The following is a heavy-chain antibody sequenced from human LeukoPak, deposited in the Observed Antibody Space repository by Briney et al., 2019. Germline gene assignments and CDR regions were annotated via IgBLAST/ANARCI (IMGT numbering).Heavy chain of an antibody. D-gene: IGHD1-1*01. CDR1: GLAFSAYK. Sequence: GGSLRLSCAASGLAFSAYKMHWVRQAPRKGLEWVSTISNSGDATYYADSVKGRFTISRDNSKNTLYLQMNSLRAEDTAVYYCAKAPPYKKYFDYWGQGTLVTVSS. CDR3: AKAPPYKKYFDY. CDR2: ISNSGDAT. J-gene: IGHJ4*02. V-gene: IGHV3-23*01.